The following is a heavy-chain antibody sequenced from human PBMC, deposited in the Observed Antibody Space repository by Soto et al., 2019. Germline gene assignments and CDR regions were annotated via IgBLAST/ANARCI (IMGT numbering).Heavy chain of an antibody. V-gene: IGHV3-23*01. CDR1: GFTFSTYA. CDR3: AYRTGFDY. CDR2: ISGSGGGT. J-gene: IGHJ4*02. Sequence: EVQLLESGGDLVQPGGSLRLSCAASGFTFSTYAMSWVSQAPGKGLEWVSSISGSGGGTYYADSVKGRFTISRDNSKNTLYLQMNSLRPEDTAVYYCAYRTGFDYWGQGTLVTVSS.